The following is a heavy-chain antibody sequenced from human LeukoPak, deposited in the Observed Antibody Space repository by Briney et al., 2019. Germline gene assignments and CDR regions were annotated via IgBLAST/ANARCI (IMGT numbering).Heavy chain of an antibody. V-gene: IGHV3-48*04. J-gene: IGHJ4*02. D-gene: IGHD3-10*01. CDR3: ARDRGVVASMIRGVTPIRGYYFDS. CDR1: GFTFNGYS. CDR2: ISSSSNTV. Sequence: PGGSLRLSCVGSGFTFNGYSMNWVRQAPGKGLEWISYISSSSNTVYYADSVKGRFTISRDNSKNSLFLHMNTLRVEDAAIYYCARDRGVVASMIRGVTPIRGYYFDSWGQGTLVTVSS.